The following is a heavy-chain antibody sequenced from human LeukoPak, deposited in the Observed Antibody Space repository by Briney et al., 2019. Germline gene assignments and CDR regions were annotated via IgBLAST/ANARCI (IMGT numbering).Heavy chain of an antibody. J-gene: IGHJ4*02. CDR2: IKQDGSEK. Sequence: GGSLRLSCAASGFTFSSYWMSWVRQAPGKGLEWVANIKQDGSEKYYVDSVKGRFTISRDNAKNSLYLQMNSLRAEDTAVYYCARDPITAYDFWSDFDYWGQGTLVTVSS. CDR3: ARDPITAYDFWSDFDY. V-gene: IGHV3-7*01. D-gene: IGHD3-3*01. CDR1: GFTFSSYW.